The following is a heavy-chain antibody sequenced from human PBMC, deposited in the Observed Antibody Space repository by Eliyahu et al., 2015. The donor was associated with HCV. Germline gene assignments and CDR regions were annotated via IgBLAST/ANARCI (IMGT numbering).Heavy chain of an antibody. CDR3: AKDGSTTWWYFDS. D-gene: IGHD2-2*01. J-gene: IGHJ4*02. CDR1: GFIFDDFA. V-gene: IGHV3-9*01. Sequence: EVHLVESGGGLVEPGRSLRLSCAASGFIFDDFAMHWVRQPPGKGLEWVSTISWNSGRVAYADSVKGRFTISRDNAKNSLYLQMNSLRAEDTAFYYCAKDGSTTWWYFDSWGQGALVTVSS. CDR2: ISWNSGRV.